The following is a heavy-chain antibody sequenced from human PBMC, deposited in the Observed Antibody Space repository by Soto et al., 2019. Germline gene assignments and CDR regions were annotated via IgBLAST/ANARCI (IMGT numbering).Heavy chain of an antibody. V-gene: IGHV4-31*03. Sequence: SETLSLTCTVSGGSISSGGYYWSWIRQHPGKGLEWIGYIYYSGSTYYNPSLKSRVTISVDTSKNQFSLKLSSVTAADTAVYYCASTFLTGYYYMDVWGKGTTVTVSS. D-gene: IGHD3-9*01. CDR1: GGSISSGGYY. CDR2: IYYSGST. J-gene: IGHJ6*03. CDR3: ASTFLTGYYYMDV.